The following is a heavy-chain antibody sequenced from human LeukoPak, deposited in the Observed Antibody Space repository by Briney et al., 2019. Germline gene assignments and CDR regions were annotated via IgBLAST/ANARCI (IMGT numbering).Heavy chain of an antibody. Sequence: ASVKVSCKASGYSFTNYYIHWVRQAPGQGLEWMGIVNPSGGSTSYAQKFQGRVTMTRDTSTSTVYMELSSLRSEDTAVYYCAGVGQSRLDYWGQGTLVTVSS. CDR1: GYSFTNYY. V-gene: IGHV1-46*01. J-gene: IGHJ4*02. CDR3: AGVGQSRLDY. CDR2: VNPSGGST. D-gene: IGHD3-10*01.